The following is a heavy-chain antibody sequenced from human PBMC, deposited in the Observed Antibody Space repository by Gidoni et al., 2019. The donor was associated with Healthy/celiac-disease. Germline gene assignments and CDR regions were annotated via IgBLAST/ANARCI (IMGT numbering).Heavy chain of an antibody. V-gene: IGHV3-21*01. J-gene: IGHJ4*02. CDR3: ARGDTVAGDPFDY. CDR2: ISSSGSTI. CDR1: GFTFSSYS. D-gene: IGHD6-19*01. Sequence: EVQLVESGGGLVKPGGSLRLSCAASGFTFSSYSMNWVRQAPGKGLEWVSSISSSGSTIYYADSVKGRFTISRDNAKNSLYLQMNSLRAEDTAVYYCARGDTVAGDPFDYWGQGTLVTVSS.